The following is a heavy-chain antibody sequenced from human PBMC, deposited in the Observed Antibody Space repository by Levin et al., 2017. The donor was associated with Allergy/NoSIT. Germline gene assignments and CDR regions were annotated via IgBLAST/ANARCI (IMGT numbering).Heavy chain of an antibody. Sequence: ETLSLTCAASGFTFSNYAMSWVRQAPGKGLEWVSAITNSGRTYYADSVKGRFTVSRDNSKNTLYLQMHSLRADDTAVYYCAKEMTTVVPVFDYWGQGTLVTVSS. D-gene: IGHD4-23*01. CDR1: GFTFSNYA. CDR2: ITNSGRT. CDR3: AKEMTTVVPVFDY. J-gene: IGHJ4*02. V-gene: IGHV3-23*01.